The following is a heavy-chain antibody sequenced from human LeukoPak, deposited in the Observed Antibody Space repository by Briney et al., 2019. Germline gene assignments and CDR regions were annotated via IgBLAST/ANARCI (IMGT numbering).Heavy chain of an antibody. J-gene: IGHJ4*02. D-gene: IGHD2-21*02. Sequence: PGGSLRLSCAPSGFTSTSYAMDWVRQAPGKGLEWVAFIQNDGSTKNYADSVKGRFTISRDNSKNTLYLQMNSLRAEDTAVYYCATGTAHCFASWGQGTSVTVSS. CDR1: GFTSTSYA. CDR2: IQNDGSTK. V-gene: IGHV3-30*02. CDR3: ATGTAHCFAS.